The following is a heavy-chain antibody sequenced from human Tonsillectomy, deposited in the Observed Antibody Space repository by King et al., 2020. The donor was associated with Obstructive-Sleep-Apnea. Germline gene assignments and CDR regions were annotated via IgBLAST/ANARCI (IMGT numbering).Heavy chain of an antibody. D-gene: IGHD2-8*01. J-gene: IGHJ5*02. V-gene: IGHV1-8*01. Sequence: VQLVESGAEVKKPGASVKVSCKASGYTFTSYNINWVRQATGQGLEWMGWMNPNSGNTGYAQKFQGRVTMTRNTSISTAYMELSSLRSEDTAVYYCASGPAWVNGGPRKNWFDPWGQGTLVTVSS. CDR2: MNPNSGNT. CDR1: GYTFTSYN. CDR3: ASGPAWVNGGPRKNWFDP.